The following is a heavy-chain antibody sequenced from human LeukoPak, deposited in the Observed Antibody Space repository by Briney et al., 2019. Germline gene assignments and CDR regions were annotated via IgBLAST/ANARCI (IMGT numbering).Heavy chain of an antibody. CDR3: AKGGSAAGSYNWFDP. D-gene: IGHD6-13*01. CDR1: GFTFSSYS. J-gene: IGHJ5*02. Sequence: PGGSLRLSCAASGFTFSSYSMNWVRQAPGKGLEWVSSISSSSSYIYYADSVKGRFTISRDNAKNSLYLQMNSLRAEDTAVYYCAKGGSAAGSYNWFDPWGQGTLVTVSS. CDR2: ISSSSSYI. V-gene: IGHV3-21*01.